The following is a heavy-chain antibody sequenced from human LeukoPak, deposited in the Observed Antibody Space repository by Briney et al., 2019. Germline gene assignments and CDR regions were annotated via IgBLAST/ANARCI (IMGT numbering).Heavy chain of an antibody. CDR2: ISWNSGSI. D-gene: IGHD1-26*01. J-gene: IGHJ4*02. CDR3: AKDMGGSSLSYYFDY. V-gene: IGHV3-9*01. Sequence: GGSLRLSCAASGFTFDDYAMHWVRQAPGKGLEWASGISWNSGSIGYADSVKGRFTISRDNAKNSLYLQMNSLRAEDTALYYRAKDMGGSSLSYYFDYWGQGTLVTVSS. CDR1: GFTFDDYA.